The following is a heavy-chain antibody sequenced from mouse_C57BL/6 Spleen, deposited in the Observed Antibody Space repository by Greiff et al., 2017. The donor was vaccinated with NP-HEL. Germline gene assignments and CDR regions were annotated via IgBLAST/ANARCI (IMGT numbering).Heavy chain of an antibody. Sequence: VKLQESGPELVKPGASVKISCKASGYAFSSSWMNWVKQRPGKGLEWIGRIYPGDGDTNYNGKFKGKATLTADKSSSTAYMQLSSLTSEDSAVYFCATYGSSSYYAMDYWGQGTSVTVSS. V-gene: IGHV1-82*01. D-gene: IGHD1-1*01. CDR1: GYAFSSSW. CDR2: IYPGDGDT. CDR3: ATYGSSSYYAMDY. J-gene: IGHJ4*01.